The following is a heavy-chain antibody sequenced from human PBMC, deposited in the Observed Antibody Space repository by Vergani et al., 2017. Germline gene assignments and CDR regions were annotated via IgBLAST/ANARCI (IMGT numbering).Heavy chain of an antibody. J-gene: IGHJ3*01. Sequence: QLVESGGGWVQPGGSLRLSCVVSGVDFSSYIMNWVRQAPGKGLEWVSFVSNGTKSQSYAESVKGRFTISRDSAKNSLYLQMDSLRAEDTAVYYCAREYSSTSGRAFDFWGQGTKVTVSS. CDR3: AREYSSTSGRAFDF. CDR2: VSNGTKSQ. V-gene: IGHV3-48*01. CDR1: GVDFSSYI. D-gene: IGHD2-2*01.